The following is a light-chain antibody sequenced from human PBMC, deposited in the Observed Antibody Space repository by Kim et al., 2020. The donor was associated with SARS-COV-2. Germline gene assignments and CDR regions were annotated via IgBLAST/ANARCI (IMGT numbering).Light chain of an antibody. CDR2: AAS. CDR3: QQLNSYPLT. V-gene: IGKV1-9*01. Sequence: DIQLTQSPSFLSASVGDRVTITCRASQGVSTYLAWYQQKPGKVPKLLIYAASTLQSGVPPRFSGSGSGTEFTLTISSLQPEDFSTYYCQQLNSYPLTFGGGTKVCIK. J-gene: IGKJ4*01. CDR1: QGVSTY.